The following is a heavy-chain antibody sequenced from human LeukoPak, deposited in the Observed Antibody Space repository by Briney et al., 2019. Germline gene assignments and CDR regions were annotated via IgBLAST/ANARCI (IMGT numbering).Heavy chain of an antibody. CDR3: ATELAYCGGDCSTTGFDP. Sequence: GASVKVSCKASGYTFTSYGISWVRQAPGKGLEWMGGFDPEDGETIYAQKFQGRVTMTEDTSTDTAYMELSSLRSEDTAVYYCATELAYCGGDCSTTGFDPWGQGTLVTVSS. D-gene: IGHD2-21*02. CDR1: GYTFTSYG. V-gene: IGHV1-24*01. J-gene: IGHJ5*02. CDR2: FDPEDGET.